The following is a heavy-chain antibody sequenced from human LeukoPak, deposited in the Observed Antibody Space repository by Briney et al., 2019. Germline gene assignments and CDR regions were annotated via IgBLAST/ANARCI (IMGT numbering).Heavy chain of an antibody. V-gene: IGHV4-59*01. CDR1: GGSISNYY. J-gene: IGHJ4*02. Sequence: KPSETLSLTCPVSGGSISNYYWSWIRQPPGKGLEWIGYIFYSGSTNYNPSLKSRVTISVDTSKNQFSLKLSSVTAADTAVYYCASTLGYCSGGSCYPSFDYWGQGTLVTVSS. D-gene: IGHD2-15*01. CDR3: ASTLGYCSGGSCYPSFDY. CDR2: IFYSGST.